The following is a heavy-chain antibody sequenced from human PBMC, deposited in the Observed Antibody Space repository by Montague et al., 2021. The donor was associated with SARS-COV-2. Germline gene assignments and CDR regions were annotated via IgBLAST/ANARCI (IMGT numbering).Heavy chain of an antibody. Sequence: SETLSLTCTVSGGSISSYYWSWIRQPPGKGLEWIGYIYYSGNTNYNPSPKSRVTISVDTSKNQFSLKLSSVTAADTAVYYCARVPFVGRPFVNYYYGMDVWGQGTTATVSS. CDR3: ARVPFVGRPFVNYYYGMDV. D-gene: IGHD1-26*01. V-gene: IGHV4-59*01. J-gene: IGHJ6*02. CDR2: IYYSGNT. CDR1: GGSISSYY.